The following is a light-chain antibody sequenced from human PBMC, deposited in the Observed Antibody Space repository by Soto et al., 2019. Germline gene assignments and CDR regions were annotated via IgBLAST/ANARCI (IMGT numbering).Light chain of an antibody. J-gene: IGLJ2*01. CDR3: ETWDTNTRV. CDR1: SGHSSYI. Sequence: QLVLTQSSSASASLGSSVKVTCTLSSGHSSYIIAWHQQQPGKAPRYLMKLEGSGNYKKGSGVPDRFSGSSSGADRYLTISNLQFEDEADYYCETWDTNTRVFGGGTKLTVL. V-gene: IGLV4-60*02. CDR2: LEGSGNY.